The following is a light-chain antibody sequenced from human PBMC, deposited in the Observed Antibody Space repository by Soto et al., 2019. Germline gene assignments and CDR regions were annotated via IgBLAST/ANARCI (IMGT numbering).Light chain of an antibody. CDR2: KAS. CDR3: QQYNSYWT. J-gene: IGKJ1*01. Sequence: DIQMTQSPSTLSGSVGDRVTITFRASQRISSWLAWYQQKPGKAPKLLIYKASSLESGVPSRFSGSGSGTEYTLTISSLQPDDFATYYCQQYNSYWTFGQGTKVDIK. CDR1: QRISSW. V-gene: IGKV1-5*03.